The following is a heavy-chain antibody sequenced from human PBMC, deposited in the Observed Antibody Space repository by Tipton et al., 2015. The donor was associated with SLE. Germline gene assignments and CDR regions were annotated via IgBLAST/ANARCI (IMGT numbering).Heavy chain of an antibody. J-gene: IGHJ4*02. CDR2: VSWNNDSI. V-gene: IGHV3-9*01. CDR1: GFFFDDYT. Sequence: SLRLSCAASGFFFDDYTMHWVRQAPGKGLEWVSGVSWNNDSIGYADSVKGRFTISKDNSRNTLYLEMNSLRAEDTALYYCARDSRWLPDYWGQGTLVTVSS. CDR3: ARDSRWLPDY. D-gene: IGHD5-12*01.